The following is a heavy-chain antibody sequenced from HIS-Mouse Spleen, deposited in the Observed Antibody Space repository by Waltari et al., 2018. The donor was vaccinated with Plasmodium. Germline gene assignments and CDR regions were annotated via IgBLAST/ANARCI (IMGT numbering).Heavy chain of an antibody. J-gene: IGHJ4*02. CDR3: ARLVVVASKDSY. CDR2: NNHSGST. Sequence: QVQLQQWGAGLLKPSETLSLTCAVYGGSFSGYYLSWIRQHPGKGLEWIGENNHSGSTNYTPSLKSRVTISVDTSKNQFSLKLSSVTAADTAVYYCARLVVVASKDSYWGQGTLVTVSS. D-gene: IGHD2-15*01. CDR1: GGSFSGYY. V-gene: IGHV4-34*01.